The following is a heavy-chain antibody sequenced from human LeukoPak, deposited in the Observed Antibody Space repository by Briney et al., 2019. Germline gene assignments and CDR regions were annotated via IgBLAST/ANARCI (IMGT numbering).Heavy chain of an antibody. CDR1: GFTFSSYA. Sequence: PGGSLRLSCAASGFTFSSYAVSWVRQAPGKGLEWVSSISGSGGSTYSADSVKGRLTISRDNSKNTLYLQMNSLRAEDTALYYCAKDRSCTNDICHGDFDYWAREPWSPSPQ. J-gene: IGHJ4*02. V-gene: IGHV3-23*01. D-gene: IGHD2-8*01. CDR2: ISGSGGST. CDR3: AKDRSCTNDICHGDFDY.